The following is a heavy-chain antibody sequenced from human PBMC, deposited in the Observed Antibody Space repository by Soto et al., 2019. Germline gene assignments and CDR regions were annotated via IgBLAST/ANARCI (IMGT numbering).Heavy chain of an antibody. V-gene: IGHV4-39*01. J-gene: IGHJ4*02. CDR2: IYYSGST. Sequence: QLQLQESGPGLVKPSETLSLTCTVSGGSISSSSYYWGWIRHPPGKGLEWIGSIYYSGSTYYNPSLKSRVTISVDTSKNQFSLKLSSVTAADTAVYYCAPFDWLTHYWGQGTLVTVSS. D-gene: IGHD3-9*01. CDR1: GGSISSSSYY. CDR3: APFDWLTHY.